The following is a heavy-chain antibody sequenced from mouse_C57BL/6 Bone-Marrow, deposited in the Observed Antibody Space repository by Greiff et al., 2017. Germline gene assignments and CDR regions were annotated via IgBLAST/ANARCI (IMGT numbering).Heavy chain of an antibody. D-gene: IGHD1-1*01. CDR1: GFTFSDYG. CDR2: ISSGSSTI. J-gene: IGHJ3*01. V-gene: IGHV5-17*01. CDR3: ARYYGSCWFAY. Sequence: EVHLVESGGGLVKPGGSLKLSCAASGFTFSDYGMHWVRQAPEKGLEWVAYISSGSSTIYYADTVKGRFTISRDNAKNTLFLQMTSLRSEDTAMYYCARYYGSCWFAYWCQGTLVTVSA.